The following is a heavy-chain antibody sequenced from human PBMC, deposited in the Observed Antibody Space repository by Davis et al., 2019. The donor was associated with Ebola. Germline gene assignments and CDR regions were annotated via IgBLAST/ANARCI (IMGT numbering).Heavy chain of an antibody. Sequence: GESLKISCFASGFTFKEYDMSWVRQAAGKGLEWVSGISASGGLTYYADAVRGRFTISRDNSKNPLYLQMNSLRAEDTAVYYCARHRGYSASGSFDYWGQGTLVTVSS. J-gene: IGHJ4*02. V-gene: IGHV3-23*01. CDR3: ARHRGYSASGSFDY. CDR1: GFTFKEYD. D-gene: IGHD5-12*01. CDR2: ISASGGLT.